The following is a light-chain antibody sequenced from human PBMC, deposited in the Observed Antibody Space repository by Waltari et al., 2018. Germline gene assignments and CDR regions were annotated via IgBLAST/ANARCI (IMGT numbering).Light chain of an antibody. CDR3: CSHAFTTILA. Sequence: QSALTQPASVSGSPGQSITISCTGTANDIGSRDLVSWYRHLPGKAPRLIIYEVNKRPSGVSNRFSGSKSGNTASLTISGLQTGDEADYYCCSHAFTTILAFGGGTSLTVL. CDR1: ANDIGSRDL. CDR2: EVN. V-gene: IGLV2-23*02. J-gene: IGLJ2*01.